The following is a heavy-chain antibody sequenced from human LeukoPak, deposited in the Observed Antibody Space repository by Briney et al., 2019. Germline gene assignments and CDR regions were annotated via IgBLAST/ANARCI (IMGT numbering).Heavy chain of an antibody. Sequence: GGSLRLSCAASGFTFRTYGMSWVSQAPGKGLEWVSAIGSGGTTYYTDSVKGRFTISRDNSKTTLYLQMSSLRAEDTAVYYCAKRDTTMVKGAFDIWGQGTTVTVSS. V-gene: IGHV3-23*01. D-gene: IGHD5-18*01. J-gene: IGHJ3*02. CDR3: AKRDTTMVKGAFDI. CDR2: IGSGGTT. CDR1: GFTFRTYG.